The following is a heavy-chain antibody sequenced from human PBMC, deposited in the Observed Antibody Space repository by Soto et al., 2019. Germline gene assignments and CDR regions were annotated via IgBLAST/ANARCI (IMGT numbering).Heavy chain of an antibody. V-gene: IGHV3-21*01. D-gene: IGHD4-17*01. J-gene: IGHJ6*02. CDR3: ARTMTTALVYYYYGMDV. Sequence: PGGSLRLSCAASGFTFSSYSMNWVRQAPGKGLEWVSSISSSSSYIYYADSVKGRFTISRDNAKNSLYLQMNSLRAEDTAVYYCARTMTTALVYYYYGMDVWGQGTTVT. CDR1: GFTFSSYS. CDR2: ISSSSSYI.